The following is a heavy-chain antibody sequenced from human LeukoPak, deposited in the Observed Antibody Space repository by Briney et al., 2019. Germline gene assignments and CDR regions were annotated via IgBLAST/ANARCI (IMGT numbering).Heavy chain of an antibody. CDR2: IKGDESAR. V-gene: IGHV3-7*01. CDR3: ARDVVGSFDY. Sequence: PGGSLRLSCAASGFAFSSYWMAWVRQAPGKGLEWVANIKGDESARHQADSVKGRFTISRDNTRNSLYLRMTNLRGDDTAVYYCARDVVGSFDYWGQGTLVTVSS. CDR1: GFAFSSYW. D-gene: IGHD1-26*01. J-gene: IGHJ4*02.